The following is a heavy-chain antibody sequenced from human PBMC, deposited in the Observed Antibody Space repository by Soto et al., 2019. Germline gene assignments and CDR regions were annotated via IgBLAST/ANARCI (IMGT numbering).Heavy chain of an antibody. V-gene: IGHV3-11*06. CDR2: SSNSGSFT. CDR3: VKSGDNYNLLDY. Sequence: GGSLRLSCGASGFTLIDHYMSWSRQAPGKGLEWIGYSSNSGSFTRYADSVKGRFSISRDNAKSSLYLQISSLRGDDTATYYCVKSGDNYNLLDYWGQGTPVTVSS. CDR1: GFTLIDHY. D-gene: IGHD1-1*01. J-gene: IGHJ4*02.